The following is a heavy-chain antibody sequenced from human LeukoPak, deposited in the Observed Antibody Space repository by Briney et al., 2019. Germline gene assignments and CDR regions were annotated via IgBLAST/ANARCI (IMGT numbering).Heavy chain of an antibody. CDR1: QFNSNKFG. CDR2: ISGNGDSI. J-gene: IGHJ3*02. D-gene: IGHD4-17*01. V-gene: IGHV3-23*01. CDR3: AKDPNGDFIGTFDI. Sequence: GGSLRLSCATSQFNSNKFGMTWVRQAPGKGLESVASISGNGDSIQYAASVQGRFAISRDNSKNTLYLQMNSLRAEDTAVYFCAKDPNGDFIGTFDIWGQGTMVTVSS.